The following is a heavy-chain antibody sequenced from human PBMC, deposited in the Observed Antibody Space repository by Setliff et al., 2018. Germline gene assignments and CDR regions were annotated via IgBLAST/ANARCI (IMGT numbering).Heavy chain of an antibody. D-gene: IGHD3-22*01. J-gene: IGHJ4*02. Sequence: GSLRLSCAASGFIFSAYDMNWVRQAPGKGPEWVAHISSGSGIIKYADSVNGRFTVSRDNAKNSLFLQMNSLRAADTAVYYCARVRDYYDSSVYWAYYFDHWGQGALVTVFS. V-gene: IGHV3-48*01. CDR3: ARVRDYYDSSVYWAYYFDH. CDR1: GFIFSAYD. CDR2: ISSGSGII.